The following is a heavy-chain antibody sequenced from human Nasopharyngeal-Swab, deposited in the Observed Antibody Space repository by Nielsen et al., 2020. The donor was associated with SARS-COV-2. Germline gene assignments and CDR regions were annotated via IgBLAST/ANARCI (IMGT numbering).Heavy chain of an antibody. Sequence: WIRQPPGKGLEWISFISSGGTTIYHADSVKGRFTISRDNAKNSLFLQMNSLRAEDTAVYYCARDKYSYGDYFYYNMDVWGQGTTVTVSS. D-gene: IGHD5-18*01. CDR3: ARDKYSYGDYFYYNMDV. V-gene: IGHV3-48*03. J-gene: IGHJ6*01. CDR2: ISSGGTTI.